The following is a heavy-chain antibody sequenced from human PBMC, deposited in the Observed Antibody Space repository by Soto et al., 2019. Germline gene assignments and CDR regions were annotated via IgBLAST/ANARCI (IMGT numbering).Heavy chain of an antibody. CDR3: ARDDCSGGSCLRF. D-gene: IGHD2-15*01. CDR1: GASISSGGYY. Sequence: QVQLQESGPGLVKPSQTLSLTCTVSGASISSGGYYWSWIRQHPGKGLEWIGYISNSGTPYYNPSLKSRLTISADTSNNQISRKLTSVTAADTAVYYCARDDCSGGSCLRFWGQGTLVTVSS. J-gene: IGHJ4*02. CDR2: ISNSGTP. V-gene: IGHV4-31*03.